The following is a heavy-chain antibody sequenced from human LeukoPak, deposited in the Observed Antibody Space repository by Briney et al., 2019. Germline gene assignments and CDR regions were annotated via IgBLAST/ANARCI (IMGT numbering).Heavy chain of an antibody. V-gene: IGHV4-39*01. CDR2: IYYSGST. J-gene: IGHJ4*02. CDR3: ARHGDYGDYGDYFDY. D-gene: IGHD4-17*01. CDR1: GGSISSSSYY. Sequence: PSETLSLTCTVSGGSISSSSYYWGWIRQPPGKGLEWIGSIYYSGSTYYNPSLKSRVTISVDTSKNQFSLKLSSVTAADTAVYYCARHGDYGDYGDYFDYWGKGTLVTVSS.